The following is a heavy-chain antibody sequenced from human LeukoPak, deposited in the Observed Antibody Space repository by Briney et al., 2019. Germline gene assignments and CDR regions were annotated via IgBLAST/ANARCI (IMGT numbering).Heavy chain of an antibody. V-gene: IGHV4-34*01. CDR1: GGAFNAYD. CDR3: ARSVYCSGDSCCPYYYYYMDV. J-gene: IGHJ6*03. D-gene: IGHD2-15*01. CDR2: INHSGNT. Sequence: PAETLSLTCAVYGGAFNAYDWSWIRQPPGKGLEWIGEINHSGNTNYKPTLMSRVTISVATSKNQFSLNLSSVAAADTAVYNCARSVYCSGDSCCPYYYYYMDVWGKGTPVTVSS.